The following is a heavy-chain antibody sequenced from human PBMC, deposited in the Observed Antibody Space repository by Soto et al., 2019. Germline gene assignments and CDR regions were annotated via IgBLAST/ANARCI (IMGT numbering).Heavy chain of an antibody. J-gene: IGHJ4*02. CDR3: ARDLPGYSGYEFDY. CDR2: IGTAGDT. D-gene: IGHD5-12*01. CDR1: GFTFSNYD. V-gene: IGHV3-13*01. Sequence: EVQLVDSGVGLVQPGGSLRLSCAASGFTFSNYDIHWVRQATGKGLEWGSAIGTAGDTYYSGFVRGRFTISRENAFSSLYLQRDSLRAEDTAMYFCARDLPGYSGYEFDYWGQGTLVTVSS.